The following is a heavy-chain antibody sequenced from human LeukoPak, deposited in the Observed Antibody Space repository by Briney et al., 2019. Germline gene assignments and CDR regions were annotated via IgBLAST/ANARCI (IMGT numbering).Heavy chain of an antibody. D-gene: IGHD2-15*01. CDR2: IYYDGSNK. J-gene: IGHJ4*02. V-gene: IGHV3-33*01. CDR1: GFTFSDYG. Sequence: PGGSLRLSCAASGFTFSDYGMHWVRQAPGKGLEWVSLIYYDGSNKYYADSVKGRFTISRDNSRNTLYLQMNSLRVEGTAVYYCARDRATRYFDYWGQGTLVTVSS. CDR3: ARDRATRYFDY.